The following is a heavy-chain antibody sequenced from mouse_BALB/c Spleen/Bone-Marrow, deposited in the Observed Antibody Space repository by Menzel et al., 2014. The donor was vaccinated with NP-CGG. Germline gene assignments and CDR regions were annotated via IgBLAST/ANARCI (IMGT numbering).Heavy chain of an antibody. CDR2: IRNRANGYTT. J-gene: IGHJ4*01. CDR3: ARETGYAYGNFAMDY. V-gene: IGHV7-3*02. CDR1: GFTSIDYY. D-gene: IGHD2-1*01. Sequence: VESGGGLVQPGGSLRLSCEASGFTSIDYYMTWVRQPPGKALEWLGFIRNRANGYTTEYSASVKGRFTISRDISQSIFYLQMNTLRAEDSATYYCARETGYAYGNFAMDYWGQGTSVTVSS.